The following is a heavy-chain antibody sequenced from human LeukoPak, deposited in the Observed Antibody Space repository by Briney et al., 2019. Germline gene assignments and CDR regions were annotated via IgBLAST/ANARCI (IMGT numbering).Heavy chain of an antibody. D-gene: IGHD2-15*01. CDR3: ARHSSRFDP. Sequence: KTSETLSLTCTVSGGSISSSSYYWGWIRQPPGKGLEWLGSIYYSGSTYYNPSLKSRVTISVDTSKNQSSLKLSSVTAADTAVYYCARHSSRFDPWGQGTLVTVSS. V-gene: IGHV4-39*01. J-gene: IGHJ5*02. CDR2: IYYSGST. CDR1: GGSISSSSYY.